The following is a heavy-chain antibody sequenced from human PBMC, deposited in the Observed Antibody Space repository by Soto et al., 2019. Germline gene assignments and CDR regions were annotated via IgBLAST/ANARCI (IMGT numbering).Heavy chain of an antibody. D-gene: IGHD1-20*01. CDR3: AAPYNWNYYYGMDV. CDR1: GFTFTSSA. J-gene: IGHJ6*02. CDR2: IVVGSGNT. V-gene: IGHV1-58*01. Sequence: RASVKVSCKASGFTFTSSAVQWVRQARGQRLEWIGWIVVGSGNTNYAQKFQERVTITRDMSTGTAYMELSSLGSEDTAVYYRAAPYNWNYYYGMDVWGQGTTVTVSS.